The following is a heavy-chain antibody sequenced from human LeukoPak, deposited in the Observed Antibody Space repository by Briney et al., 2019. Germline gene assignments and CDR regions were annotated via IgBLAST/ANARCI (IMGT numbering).Heavy chain of an antibody. CDR3: ARDVRVAVAGTWSLDY. CDR2: ISGYSGNT. Sequence: GASVKVSCKASGYTFTNYGISWVRQAPGQGLEWMGWISGYSGNTNYAQKLQGRVTMTTDTSTTTAYMELRSLRSDDTAVYYCARDVRVAVAGTWSLDYWAREPWSPSPQ. CDR1: GYTFTNYG. D-gene: IGHD6-19*01. J-gene: IGHJ4*02. V-gene: IGHV1-18*01.